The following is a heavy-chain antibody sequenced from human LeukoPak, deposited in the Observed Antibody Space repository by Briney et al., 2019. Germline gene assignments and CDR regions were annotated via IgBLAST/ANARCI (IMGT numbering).Heavy chain of an antibody. D-gene: IGHD2-2*01. J-gene: IGHJ4*02. CDR2: IYYSGST. Sequence: PSETLSLTCTVSGGSISSGDYYWSWIRQPPGKGLEWIGYIYYSGSTYYNPSLKSRVTISVDTSKNQFSLKLSSVTAADTAVYYCARTPPTGYCSSTSCVDYWGQGTLVTVSS. CDR3: ARTPPTGYCSSTSCVDY. V-gene: IGHV4-30-4*01. CDR1: GGSISSGDYY.